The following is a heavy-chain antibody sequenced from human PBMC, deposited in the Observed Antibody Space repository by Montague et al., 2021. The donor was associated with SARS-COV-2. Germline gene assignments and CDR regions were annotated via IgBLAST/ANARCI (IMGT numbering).Heavy chain of an antibody. D-gene: IGHD3-10*01. V-gene: IGHV3-53*01. CDR3: AKQQGHPNTHYHFDY. Sequence: SLRLSCAASGFTVSSNYMSWVRQAPGKGLEWVSLIYSSGRTSYADSVKGRFTMSRDNSKNTLYLHMDSLGAEDTAVYYCAKQQGHPNTHYHFDYWGLGTLVTVSS. CDR2: IYSSGRT. CDR1: GFTVSSNY. J-gene: IGHJ4*02.